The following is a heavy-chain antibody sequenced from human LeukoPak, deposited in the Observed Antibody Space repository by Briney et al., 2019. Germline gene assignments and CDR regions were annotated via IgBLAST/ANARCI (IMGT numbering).Heavy chain of an antibody. CDR2: IYYSGST. CDR1: GGSISSYY. J-gene: IGHJ3*02. D-gene: IGHD3-22*01. CDR3: ARHAYYYDSSGTGDAFDI. V-gene: IGHV4-59*08. Sequence: SETLPLTCTVSGGSISSYYWSWIRQPPGKGLEWIGYIYYSGSTNYNPSLKSRVTISVDTSKNQFSLKLSSVTAADTAVYYCARHAYYYDSSGTGDAFDIWGQGTMVTVSS.